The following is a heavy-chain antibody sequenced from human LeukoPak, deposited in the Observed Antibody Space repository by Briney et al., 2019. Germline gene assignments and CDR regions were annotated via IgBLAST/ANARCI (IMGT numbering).Heavy chain of an antibody. V-gene: IGHV3-15*01. CDR1: GFTFSDAW. D-gene: IGHD1-1*01. CDR3: SAGTGRSDFDY. CDR2: IKSETNGGTI. J-gene: IGHJ4*02. Sequence: GGSLRLSCAASGFTFSDAWVSWVRQAPGKGLEWIGRIKSETNGGTIDYAAPVNGRFTLSRDDSKHTLDLQMNSLKTEDTGVYYCSAGTGRSDFDYWGQGTPVIVSS.